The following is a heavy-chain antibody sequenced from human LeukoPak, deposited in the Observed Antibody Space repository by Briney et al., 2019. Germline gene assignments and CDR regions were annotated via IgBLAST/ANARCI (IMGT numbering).Heavy chain of an antibody. J-gene: IGHJ6*04. CDR3: AELGITMIGGV. CDR1: GFTFSVYW. V-gene: IGHV3-7*01. CDR2: IHQDGSEK. Sequence: GGSLRLSCAASGFTFSVYWMSWVRQAPGKGLEWVANIHQDGSEKYYVDSVKGRFTISRDNAKNSLYLQMNSLRAEDTAVYYCAELGITMIGGVWGKGTTVTISS. D-gene: IGHD3-10*02.